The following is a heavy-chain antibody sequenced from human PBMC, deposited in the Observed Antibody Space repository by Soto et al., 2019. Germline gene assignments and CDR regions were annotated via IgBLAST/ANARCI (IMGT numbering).Heavy chain of an antibody. J-gene: IGHJ4*02. Sequence: QVQLVESGGGVVQPVRSLRLSCAASGFTFSSYGMHWVRQAPGKGLEWVAVIWYDGSNKYYADSVKGRFTISRDNSKNTLYLQMNSLRAEDTAVYYCARDPDELYFDYWGQGTLVTVSS. CDR2: IWYDGSNK. CDR1: GFTFSSYG. CDR3: ARDPDELYFDY. D-gene: IGHD1-26*01. V-gene: IGHV3-33*01.